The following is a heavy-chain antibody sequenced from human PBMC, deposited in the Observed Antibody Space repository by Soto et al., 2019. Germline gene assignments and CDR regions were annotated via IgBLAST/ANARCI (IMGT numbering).Heavy chain of an antibody. V-gene: IGHV3-66*01. CDR1: GFSVSNNY. CDR2: IYSGGDT. CDR3: ARNIPVTTLVY. J-gene: IGHJ4*02. Sequence: EVQLVESGGGLVQPGGSLRLSCAASGFSVSNNYMSWVRQAPGKGLECVSLIYSGGDTYYVDSVKGRFSISRDSSKNTLDLQMNSLRAEDSAVYYCARNIPVTTLVYWGQGTVFTVAS. D-gene: IGHD4-17*01.